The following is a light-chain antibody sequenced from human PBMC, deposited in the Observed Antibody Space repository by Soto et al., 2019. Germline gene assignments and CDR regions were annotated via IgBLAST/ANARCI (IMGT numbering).Light chain of an antibody. CDR2: AIS. CDR3: MQATQPYT. J-gene: IGKJ2*01. Sequence: DIVMTQTPLSSSVTLGQPASISCRSSQSLVHRDGNTYLSWLHQRPGQPPRLLIYAISKRFSGVPDRFSGSGAGTDFTLKISMVEAEDVGVYYCMQATQPYTFGQGTKLEIK. CDR1: QSLVHRDGNTY. V-gene: IGKV2-24*01.